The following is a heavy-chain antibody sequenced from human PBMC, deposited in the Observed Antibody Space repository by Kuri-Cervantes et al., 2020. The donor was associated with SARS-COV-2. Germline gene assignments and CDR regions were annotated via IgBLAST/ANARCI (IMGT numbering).Heavy chain of an antibody. V-gene: IGHV3-23*01. Sequence: GGSLRLSCAASGFTFSSYAMSWVRQAPGKGLEWVSAISGSGGSTYYADSVKGRFTTSRDNSKNTLYLQMNSLRAEDTAVYYCAKERWSEVGATPFDYWGQGTLVTVSS. CDR2: ISGSGGST. J-gene: IGHJ4*02. CDR1: GFTFSSYA. CDR3: AKERWSEVGATPFDY. D-gene: IGHD1-26*01.